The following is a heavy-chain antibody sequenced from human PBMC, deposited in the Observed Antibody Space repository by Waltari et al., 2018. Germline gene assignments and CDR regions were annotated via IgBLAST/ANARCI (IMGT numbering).Heavy chain of an antibody. V-gene: IGHV3-23*01. CDR3: AKDSRGYTPSPGDS. CDR1: GFSFGGYA. CDR2: ISGRGSST. J-gene: IGHJ4*02. Sequence: EVQLLQSGGGLVQPGGSLRLSCATSGFSFGGYAMTWVRQAPGKGLEGVATISGRGSSTFYADSVRGRFTISRDNARNTVFLEMNSLRVDDTAFHYCAKDSRGYTPSPGDSWGQGTQVTVS. D-gene: IGHD5-18*01.